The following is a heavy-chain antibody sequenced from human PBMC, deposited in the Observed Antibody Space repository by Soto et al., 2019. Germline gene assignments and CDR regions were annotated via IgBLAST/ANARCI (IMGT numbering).Heavy chain of an antibody. V-gene: IGHV4-31*03. J-gene: IGHJ4*02. CDR1: GGYISIGGYY. CDR3: ARGGYCSGGSCYSDGFDY. CDR2: IYYSGST. D-gene: IGHD2-15*01. Sequence: QVQLQESGPGLVKPSQTLSLTCTVSGGYISIGGYYWSWIRQHPGKGLEWIGYIYYSGSTYYNPSLKSRVTISVDTSKNQFSLKLSSVAAEDTAVYYCARGGYCSGGSCYSDGFDYWGQGTLVTVSS.